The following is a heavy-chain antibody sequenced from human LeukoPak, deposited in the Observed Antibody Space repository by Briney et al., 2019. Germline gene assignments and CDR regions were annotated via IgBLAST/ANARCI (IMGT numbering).Heavy chain of an antibody. CDR2: ISAYNGNT. V-gene: IGHV1-18*01. CDR3: AREERYSGYDSPFGPY. Sequence: GASVKVSCKASGYTFTSYGISCVRQAPGQGLEWMGWISAYNGNTNYAQKLQGRVTMTTDTSTSTAYMELRSLRSDDTAVYYCAREERYSGYDSPFGPYGGQGTLVTVSS. J-gene: IGHJ4*02. D-gene: IGHD5-12*01. CDR1: GYTFTSYG.